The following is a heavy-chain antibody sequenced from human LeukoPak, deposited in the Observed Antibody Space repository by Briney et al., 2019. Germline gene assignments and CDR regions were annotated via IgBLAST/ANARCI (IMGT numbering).Heavy chain of an antibody. CDR1: GFIFSSCA. V-gene: IGHV3-30*04. J-gene: IGHJ3*02. CDR3: ARDRGWIQHDI. D-gene: IGHD5-18*01. CDR2: ISHDGTIE. Sequence: GGSLRLSCVASGFIFSSCAMYWVRQAPGKGLEWVAVISHDGTIEYYTDSVKGRFTISRDNAKNSLFLQMNSLRAEDTAVYYCARDRGWIQHDIWGQGTMVTVSS.